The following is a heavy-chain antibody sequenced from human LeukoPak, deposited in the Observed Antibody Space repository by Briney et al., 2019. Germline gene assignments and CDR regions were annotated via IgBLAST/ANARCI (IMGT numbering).Heavy chain of an antibody. J-gene: IGHJ4*02. D-gene: IGHD5-12*01. CDR2: IRSKAYGGTT. Sequence: GGSLRLSCTASGFTFGDYAMSWVRQAPGKGLEWVGFIRSKAYGGTTEYAASVKGRFTISRGDSKSIAYLQMNSLKTEDTAVYYCTRAGYGGYNYFDYWGQGTLVTVSS. CDR1: GFTFGDYA. V-gene: IGHV3-49*04. CDR3: TRAGYGGYNYFDY.